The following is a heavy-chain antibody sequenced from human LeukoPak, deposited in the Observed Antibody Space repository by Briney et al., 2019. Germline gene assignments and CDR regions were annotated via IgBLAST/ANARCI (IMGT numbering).Heavy chain of an antibody. Sequence: GGSLRLSCAASGFTFDDYAMHWVRHAPGKGLEWVSGISWNSGSIGYADSVKGRFTISRDNAKNSLYLQMNSLRAEDTALYYCAKDSVVVVDAQGYFDYWGQGTLVTVSS. CDR2: ISWNSGSI. CDR1: GFTFDDYA. D-gene: IGHD2-15*01. J-gene: IGHJ4*02. V-gene: IGHV3-9*01. CDR3: AKDSVVVVDAQGYFDY.